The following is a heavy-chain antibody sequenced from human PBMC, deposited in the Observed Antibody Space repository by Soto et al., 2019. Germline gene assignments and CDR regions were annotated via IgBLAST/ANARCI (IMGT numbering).Heavy chain of an antibody. CDR1: GGSISSSSYY. V-gene: IGHV4-39*01. CDR3: ARTRPIAVAGTSSFGY. D-gene: IGHD6-19*01. J-gene: IGHJ4*02. Sequence: PSETLSLTCTVSGGSISSSSYYWGWIRQPPGKGLEWIGSIYYSGSTYYNPSLKSRVTISVDTSKNQFSLKLSSVTAADTAVYYCARTRPIAVAGTSSFGYWGQGTLVTVSS. CDR2: IYYSGST.